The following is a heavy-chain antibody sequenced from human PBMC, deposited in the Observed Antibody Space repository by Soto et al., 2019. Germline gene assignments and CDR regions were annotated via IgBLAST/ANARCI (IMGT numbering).Heavy chain of an antibody. CDR1: GGSMNSGGYC. CDR2: ISYGGTT. J-gene: IGHJ4*02. Sequence: PSETLSLTCTVSGGSMNSGGYCWNWIRQHPGEGLEWVGCISYGGTTSYNPSLKSRVTISVDTSKNQFSLKLSSVTAADTAVYYCASYYYDSSGYYYVPGVYWGQGTLVTVSS. V-gene: IGHV4-31*03. D-gene: IGHD3-22*01. CDR3: ASYYYDSSGYYYVPGVY.